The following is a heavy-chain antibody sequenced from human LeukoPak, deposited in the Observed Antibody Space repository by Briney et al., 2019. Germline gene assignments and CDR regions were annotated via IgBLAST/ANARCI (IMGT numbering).Heavy chain of an antibody. CDR2: IYTSGST. CDR3: ARDLVADAGGYYYYYYMDV. CDR1: DDSITMYY. V-gene: IGHV4-4*07. Sequence: SETLSLTCTVSDDSITMYYWSWIRQPAGKGLEWIGRIYTSGSTNYNPSLKSRVTMSVDTSKNQFSLKLSSVTAADTAVYYCARDLVADAGGYYYYYYMDVWGKGTTVTISS. J-gene: IGHJ6*03. D-gene: IGHD2-8*02.